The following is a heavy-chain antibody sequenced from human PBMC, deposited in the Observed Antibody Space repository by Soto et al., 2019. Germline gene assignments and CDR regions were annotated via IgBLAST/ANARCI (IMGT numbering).Heavy chain of an antibody. CDR2: IWYDGSNK. CDR1: GFTFSSYG. J-gene: IGHJ6*03. D-gene: IGHD2-2*01. CDR3: ARDYCSSTSCYVWYYYMDV. Sequence: GGSLRLSCAASGFTFSSYGMHWVRQAPGKGLEWVAVIWYDGSNKYYADSVKGRFTISRDNSKNTLYLQMNSLRAEDTAVYYCARDYCSSTSCYVWYYYMDVWGKGTTVTVSS. V-gene: IGHV3-33*01.